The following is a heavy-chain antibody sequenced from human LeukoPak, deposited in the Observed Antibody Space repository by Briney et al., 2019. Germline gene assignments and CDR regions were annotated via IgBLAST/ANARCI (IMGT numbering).Heavy chain of an antibody. CDR3: ASRYDILTGYYLDY. V-gene: IGHV7-4-1*02. D-gene: IGHD3-9*01. CDR1: GYTFTCYY. CDR2: INTNTGNP. Sequence: GASVKVSCKASGYTFTCYYMHWVRQAPAQGLEWMGWINTNTGNPTYAQGFTGRFVFSFDTSVSTAYLQISSLKSEDTAVYYCASRYDILTGYYLDYWGQGTLVTVSS. J-gene: IGHJ4*02.